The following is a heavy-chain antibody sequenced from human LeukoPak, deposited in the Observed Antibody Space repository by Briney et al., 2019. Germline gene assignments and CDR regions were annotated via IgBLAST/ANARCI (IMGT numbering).Heavy chain of an antibody. D-gene: IGHD4-17*01. CDR2: IYSGGST. CDR1: GFSVSYNS. V-gene: IGHV3-66*01. J-gene: IGHJ4*02. CDR3: ARDENGDYVDY. Sequence: GGSLRLSCAASGFSVSYNSMTWVRQAPGKGLEWVSVIYSGGSTYYADSVKGRFTISRDQSKNMLYLQMNSLRAGDTAVYYCARDENGDYVDYWGQGTLVTVSS.